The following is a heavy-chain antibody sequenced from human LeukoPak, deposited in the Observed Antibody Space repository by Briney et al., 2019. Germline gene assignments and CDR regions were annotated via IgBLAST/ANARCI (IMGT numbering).Heavy chain of an antibody. V-gene: IGHV3-23*01. CDR3: AKDFSVSSWFRMDI. J-gene: IGHJ6*02. D-gene: IGHD6-13*01. CDR1: GFTFSSYA. Sequence: PGGSLRLSCAASGFTFSSYAISWVRQAPGKGLEWVSAISGSGGSTYYADSVKGRFTISRDNSKNTLYLQMNSLRAEDTAVYYCAKDFSVSSWFRMDIWGQGTTVTVSS. CDR2: ISGSGGST.